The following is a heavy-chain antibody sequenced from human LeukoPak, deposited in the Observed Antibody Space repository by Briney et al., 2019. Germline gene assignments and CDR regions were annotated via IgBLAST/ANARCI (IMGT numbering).Heavy chain of an antibody. CDR1: GGSISSSTYY. Sequence: SETLSLTCTVSGGSISSSTYYWGWIRRPPGKGLEWIGEINHSGSTNYNPSLKSRVTISVDTSKNQFSLKLSSVTAADTAVYYCARGPNYGGNSKDFDYWGQGTLVTVSS. V-gene: IGHV4-39*07. D-gene: IGHD4-23*01. J-gene: IGHJ4*02. CDR2: INHSGST. CDR3: ARGPNYGGNSKDFDY.